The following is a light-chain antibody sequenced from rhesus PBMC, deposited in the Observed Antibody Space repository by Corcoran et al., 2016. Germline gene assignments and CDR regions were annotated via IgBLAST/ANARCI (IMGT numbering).Light chain of an antibody. J-gene: IGKJ2*01. CDR1: EVISNY. Sequence: DIVMTQSPAFVSVTPGEKGTITCQASEVISNYLHWYQQTPDQHPNLFIKYASKSISGVPSRFTGSGSGTDFTFTISSLKVEDAATYYCQQCNKPPYSFGQGTKVEIK. CDR3: QQCNKPPYS. V-gene: IGKV6-47*02. CDR2: YAS.